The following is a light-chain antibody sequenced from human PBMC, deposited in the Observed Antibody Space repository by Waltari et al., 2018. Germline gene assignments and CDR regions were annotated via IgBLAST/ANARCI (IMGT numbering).Light chain of an antibody. CDR1: QTISYN. CDR3: QHYHQWPPYT. CDR2: GAS. V-gene: IGKV3-15*01. Sequence: EIVLTQSPSTLSVSPGERAILSCSASQTISYNLAWYQQRPGQPPRLLIYGASARAAAIPGRFSGSGSGTEFTLTISGLQSEDVAVYYCQHYHQWPPYTFGQGTKVE. J-gene: IGKJ2*01.